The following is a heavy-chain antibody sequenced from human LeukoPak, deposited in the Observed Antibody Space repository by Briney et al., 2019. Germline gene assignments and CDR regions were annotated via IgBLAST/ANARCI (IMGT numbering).Heavy chain of an antibody. Sequence: GGSLRLSCAASGFTFSSYGMHWVRQAPGKGLEWVAVISYDGSNKYYADSVKGRFTISRDNSKNTLYLQMNSLRAEDTAVYYCAKDLIWFGEFPLDYWGQGTLVTVSS. CDR1: GFTFSSYG. D-gene: IGHD3-10*01. J-gene: IGHJ4*02. V-gene: IGHV3-30*18. CDR3: AKDLIWFGEFPLDY. CDR2: ISYDGSNK.